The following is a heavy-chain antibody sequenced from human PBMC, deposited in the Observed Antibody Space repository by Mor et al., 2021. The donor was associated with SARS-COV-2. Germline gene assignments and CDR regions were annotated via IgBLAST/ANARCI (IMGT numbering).Heavy chain of an antibody. Sequence: ADSVKGRFTISRDNSKNTLYLQMNSLRAEDTAVYYCAKDRGDYGALKPFDYWGQGTLVTVSS. CDR3: AKDRGDYGALKPFDY. D-gene: IGHD4-17*01. V-gene: IGHV3-23*01. J-gene: IGHJ4*02.